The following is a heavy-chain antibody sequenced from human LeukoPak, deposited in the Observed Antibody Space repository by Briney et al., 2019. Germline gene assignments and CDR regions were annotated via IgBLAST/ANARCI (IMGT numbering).Heavy chain of an antibody. J-gene: IGHJ4*02. D-gene: IGHD6-13*01. V-gene: IGHV3-33*01. CDR1: GFTFSSYG. Sequence: GGSLRLSCAASGFTFSSYGMHWVRQAPGKGLEWVAVIWYDGSNKYYADSVKGRFTISRDNSKNTLYLQMNSLRAEDTAVYYCARVPGYYSSSWYGDYWGQGTLVTVSS. CDR3: ARVPGYYSSSWYGDY. CDR2: IWYDGSNK.